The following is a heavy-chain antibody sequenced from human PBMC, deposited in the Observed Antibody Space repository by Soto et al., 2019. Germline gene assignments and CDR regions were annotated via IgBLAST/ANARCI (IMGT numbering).Heavy chain of an antibody. V-gene: IGHV4-4*08. CDR1: GFIFRDWF. D-gene: IGHD2-8*02. Sequence: GSLRLSCAASGFIFRDWFMSWIRQAPGKGLEWIGYIYDSGSTNYNPSLKTRLTISVDTSKNQFSLKLSSVTAADTAVYYCARDKITGLFDYWGQGTLVTVSS. J-gene: IGHJ4*02. CDR3: ARDKITGLFDY. CDR2: IYDSGST.